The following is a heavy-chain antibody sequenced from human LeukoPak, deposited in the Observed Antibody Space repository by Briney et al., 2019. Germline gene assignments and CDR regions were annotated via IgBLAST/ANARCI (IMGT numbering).Heavy chain of an antibody. V-gene: IGHV3-30*04. CDR3: VRGRTSGSSWPFDY. CDR1: GFPFSSHA. Sequence: EPGGSLKLSCTASGFPFSSHAMHWVRQTPGKGQEWVTVISYDGSISYYTDSVKGRFTFSRDNSKNTLYLQMNSLRAEDTAVYYCVRGRTSGSSWPFDYWGQGTLVTVSS. CDR2: ISYDGSIS. J-gene: IGHJ4*02. D-gene: IGHD6-13*01.